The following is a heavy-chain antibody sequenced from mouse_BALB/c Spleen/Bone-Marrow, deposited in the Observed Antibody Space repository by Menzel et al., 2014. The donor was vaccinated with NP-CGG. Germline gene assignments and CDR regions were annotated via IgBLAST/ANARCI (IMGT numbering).Heavy chain of an antibody. CDR2: ISTYYGDA. CDR3: ARDAMDY. Sequence: VMLVESGAELVRPGVPVKISCKGSGYTFTDYAMHWVKQSHAKSLEWIGVISTYYGDASYNQKFKGKATMTVDKSSSTAYMELARLTSEDSAIYYCARDAMDYWGQGTSVTVSS. CDR1: GYTFTDYA. J-gene: IGHJ4*01. V-gene: IGHV1S137*01.